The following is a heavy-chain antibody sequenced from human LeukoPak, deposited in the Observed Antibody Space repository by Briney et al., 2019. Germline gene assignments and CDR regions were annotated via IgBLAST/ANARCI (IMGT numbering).Heavy chain of an antibody. CDR2: ISSSSSYI. J-gene: IGHJ4*02. Sequence: GRSLRLSCAASGFTFSSYSMNWVRQAPGKGLEWVSSISSSSSYIYYADSVKGRFTISRDNAKNSLYLQMNSLRAEDTAVYCCARDAISSWRPIDYWGQGTLVTVSS. V-gene: IGHV3-21*01. CDR1: GFTFSSYS. CDR3: ARDAISSWRPIDY. D-gene: IGHD6-13*01.